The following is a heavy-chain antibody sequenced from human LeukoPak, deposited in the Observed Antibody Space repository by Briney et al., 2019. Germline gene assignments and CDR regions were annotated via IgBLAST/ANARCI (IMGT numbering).Heavy chain of an antibody. CDR2: IYSGGST. Sequence: GGSLRLSCAASGFTVSSDYMSWVRQAPGKALEWVSIIYSGGSTYYADSVKGRFTISRDNSKNTIYLQMNSLRSEDTAVYYCARDTSSWRRADYWGQGTLVTVSS. CDR1: GFTVSSDY. J-gene: IGHJ4*02. CDR3: ARDTSSWRRADY. D-gene: IGHD2-2*01. V-gene: IGHV3-53*01.